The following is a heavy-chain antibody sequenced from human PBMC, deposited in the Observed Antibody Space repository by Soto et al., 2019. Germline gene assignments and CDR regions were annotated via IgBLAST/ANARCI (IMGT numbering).Heavy chain of an antibody. D-gene: IGHD3-10*01. CDR2: INPSGGTT. V-gene: IGHV1-46*03. CDR1: GYTFTSYY. CDR3: ARGITMIRAPFDY. J-gene: IGHJ4*02. Sequence: ASVKVSCKASGYTFTSYYIHWVRQAPGQGLEWMGIINPSGGTTTYAQKFQGRVTMTRDTSTSTVYMELSSLRSGDTALYYCARGITMIRAPFDYWGQGTLVTVSS.